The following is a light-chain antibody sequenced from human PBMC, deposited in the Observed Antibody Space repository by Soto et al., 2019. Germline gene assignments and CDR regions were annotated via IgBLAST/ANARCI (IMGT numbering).Light chain of an antibody. CDR3: AVWDDSLSGVV. CDR1: SSNIGTNY. CDR2: GNN. J-gene: IGLJ3*02. Sequence: QSVLTQPPSASGTPGQTVTISSSGSSSNIGTNYVFWYQQLPGTAPKLLIYGNNQRPPGVPDRFSGSRSGTSASLAISGLRPEDEADYYCAVWDDSLSGVVFGGGTKLTVL. V-gene: IGLV1-47*01.